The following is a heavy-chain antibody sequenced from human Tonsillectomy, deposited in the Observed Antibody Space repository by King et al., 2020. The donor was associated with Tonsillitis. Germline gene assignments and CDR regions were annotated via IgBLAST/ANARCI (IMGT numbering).Heavy chain of an antibody. Sequence: QLVQSGGGLVQPGGSLRLSCSASGFTFSSYAMHWVRQAPGKGLEYVSAISSNGGSTFYADSVKGRFTISRDNSKNTLYLQMSSLRAEDTAVYYCVKDLGFGEGAFDIWGQGTMVTVSS. CDR2: ISSNGGST. V-gene: IGHV3-64D*06. CDR3: VKDLGFGEGAFDI. J-gene: IGHJ3*02. CDR1: GFTFSSYA. D-gene: IGHD3-10*01.